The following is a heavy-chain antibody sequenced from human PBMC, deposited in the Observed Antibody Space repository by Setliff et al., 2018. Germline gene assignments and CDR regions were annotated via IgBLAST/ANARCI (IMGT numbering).Heavy chain of an antibody. D-gene: IGHD6-19*01. CDR1: GFTFGSTA. Sequence: PGGSLRLSCAASGFTFGSTAMHWVRQAPGKGLEWVALITFAGSNKYYTDSVKGRFTISRDISKNTLFLEIDSLRSEDTGLYYCAREGSIGWSQYFHHWGQGTPVTVSS. CDR2: ITFAGSNK. CDR3: AREGSIGWSQYFHH. V-gene: IGHV3-30-3*01. J-gene: IGHJ1*01.